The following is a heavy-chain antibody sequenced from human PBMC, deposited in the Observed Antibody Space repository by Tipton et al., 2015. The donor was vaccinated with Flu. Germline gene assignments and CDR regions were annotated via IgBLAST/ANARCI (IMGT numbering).Heavy chain of an antibody. J-gene: IGHJ2*01. CDR3: ARVHTGTWYGYLDV. CDR2: IHSDGST. V-gene: IGHV4-4*07. CDR1: GGPISGHY. D-gene: IGHD6-13*01. Sequence: TLSLTCTVSGGPISGHYWTWVRQPAGKGLEWIGRIHSDGSTNYSPSLQSRVTMSIDTSKNQISLRLTAVTAADTAVYYCARVHTGTWYGYLDVWGRGTPVTVSS.